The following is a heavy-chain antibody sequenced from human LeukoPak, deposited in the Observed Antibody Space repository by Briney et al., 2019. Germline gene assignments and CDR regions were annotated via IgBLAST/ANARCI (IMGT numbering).Heavy chain of an antibody. CDR2: TYYRSKWYD. D-gene: IGHD5-12*01. J-gene: IGHJ4*02. Sequence: SQTLSLTCAISGDSVSSNSVTWNWIRQSPSRGLEWLGRTYYRSKWYDDYAVSVKSRITINPDTSKNQFSLQLNSVTPEDTAVYYCAGEVDAVATTHYDYWGQGTLVTVSS. V-gene: IGHV6-1*01. CDR3: AGEVDAVATTHYDY. CDR1: GDSVSSNSVT.